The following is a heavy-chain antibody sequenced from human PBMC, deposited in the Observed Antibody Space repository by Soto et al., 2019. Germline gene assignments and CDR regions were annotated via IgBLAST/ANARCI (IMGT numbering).Heavy chain of an antibody. CDR3: ARDCSGGACYPASFDY. Sequence: QVQLQESGPGLVKPSETLSLTCSVSAGSISTYHWSWIRQPAGKGLEWIGRIYYTGSTDYNPSLKSRVTMSVDTSKIQFSLKVSSVTAADTAVYYCARDCSGGACYPASFDYWGQGTLVTVSS. CDR2: IYYTGST. V-gene: IGHV4-4*07. J-gene: IGHJ4*02. CDR1: AGSISTYH. D-gene: IGHD2-15*01.